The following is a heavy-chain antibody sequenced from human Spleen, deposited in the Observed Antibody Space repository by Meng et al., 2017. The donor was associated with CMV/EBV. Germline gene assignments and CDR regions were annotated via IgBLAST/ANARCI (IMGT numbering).Heavy chain of an antibody. Sequence: SETLSLTCTVSGGFTNSNSYYWGWIRQPPGKGLAWIGTIYYSGSTYYNSSLKSRITISIDTSKNQFSLNLSSVTAADTAVYYCARASYGGSSWYYFDYWGQGTLVTVSS. V-gene: IGHV4-39*07. CDR2: IYYSGST. CDR3: ARASYGGSSWYYFDY. D-gene: IGHD6-13*01. CDR1: GGFTNSNSYY. J-gene: IGHJ4*02.